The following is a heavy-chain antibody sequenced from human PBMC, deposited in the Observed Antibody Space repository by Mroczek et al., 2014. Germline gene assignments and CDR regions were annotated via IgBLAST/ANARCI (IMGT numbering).Heavy chain of an antibody. V-gene: IGHV1-18*01. D-gene: IGHD3-22*01. Sequence: QVQLVESGAEVKKPGASVKVSCQASGYTFTNYGISWVRQAPGQGFEWMGWISGYNGNRDYAQKLQGRVTMTTDTSTSRAYMELRSLRSDDTAVYYCARDQYTFYYHTSGYYSSFDGMDVWGQGTTVTVSS. CDR1: GYTFTNYG. J-gene: IGHJ6*02. CDR2: ISGYNGNR. CDR3: ARDQYTFYYHTSGYYSSFDGMDV.